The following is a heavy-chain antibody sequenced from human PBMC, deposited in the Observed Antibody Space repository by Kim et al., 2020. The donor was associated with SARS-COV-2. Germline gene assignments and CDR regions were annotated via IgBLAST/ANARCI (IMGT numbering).Heavy chain of an antibody. V-gene: IGHV4-34*01. Sequence: SETLSLTCAVYGGSFSGYYWSWIRQPPGKGLEWIGEINHSGSTNYNPSLKSRVTISVDTSKNQFSLKLRSVTAADTAVYYFARVYCSSTSCYAWRGRYFDYWGQGTLVTVSS. CDR3: ARVYCSSTSCYAWRGRYFDY. CDR1: GGSFSGYY. J-gene: IGHJ4*02. CDR2: INHSGST. D-gene: IGHD2-2*01.